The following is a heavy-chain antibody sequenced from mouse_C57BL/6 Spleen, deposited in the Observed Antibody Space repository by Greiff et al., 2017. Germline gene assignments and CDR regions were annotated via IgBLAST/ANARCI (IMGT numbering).Heavy chain of an antibody. CDR2: IRLKSNNYAT. V-gene: IGHV6-6*02. Sequence: EVQLVESGGGLVQPGGSMKLSCVASGFTFSNYWMNWVRQSPEKGLEWVAEIRLKSNNYATHYAESVKGRFTISSDDSKSSVYLQMNNLRAEDTGIYYCTRPGNYAMDYWGQGTSVTVSS. CDR1: GFTFSNYW. CDR3: TRPGNYAMDY. J-gene: IGHJ4*01. D-gene: IGHD1-1*02.